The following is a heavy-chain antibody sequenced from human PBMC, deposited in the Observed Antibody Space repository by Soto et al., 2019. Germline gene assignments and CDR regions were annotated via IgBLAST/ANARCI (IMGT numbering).Heavy chain of an antibody. Sequence: SETLSLTCTVSNGSINNYYWTWIRQSPGKGVEWIGFVDYSWTTNYNPSLKSRVSISRQTSKSQFSFRLSSVTAADTAVYYCARAPRDAIPDYWGQGTLVTVSS. D-gene: IGHD2-2*01. CDR1: NGSINNYY. CDR3: ARAPRDAIPDY. CDR2: VDYSWTT. J-gene: IGHJ4*02. V-gene: IGHV4-59*01.